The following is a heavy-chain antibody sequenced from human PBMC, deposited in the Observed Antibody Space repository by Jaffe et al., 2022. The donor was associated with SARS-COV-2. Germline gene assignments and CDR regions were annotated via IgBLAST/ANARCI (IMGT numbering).Heavy chain of an antibody. J-gene: IGHJ4*02. V-gene: IGHV3-9*01. CDR2: ISWNSGSI. Sequence: EVQLVESGGGLVQPGRSLRLSCAASGFTFDDYAMHWVRQAPGKGLEWVSGISWNSGSIGYADSVKGRFTISRDNAKNSLYLQMNSLRAEDTALYYCAKGNGAVLESFDYWGQGTLVTVSS. CDR3: AKGNGAVLESFDY. CDR1: GFTFDDYA. D-gene: IGHD3-3*01.